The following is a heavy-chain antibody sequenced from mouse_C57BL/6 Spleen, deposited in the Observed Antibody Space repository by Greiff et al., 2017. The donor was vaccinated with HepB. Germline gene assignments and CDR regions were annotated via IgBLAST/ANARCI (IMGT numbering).Heavy chain of an antibody. CDR1: GYTFTSYG. V-gene: IGHV1-81*01. CDR2: IYPRSGNT. Sequence: VQLQQSGAELARPGASVKLSCKASGYTFTSYGISWVKQRTGQGLEWIGEIYPRSGNTYYNEKFKGKATLTVDTSSSTAYMQLSSLTSEDSAVYYCARSPYYGSSSAWFAYWGQGTLVTVSA. J-gene: IGHJ3*01. CDR3: ARSPYYGSSSAWFAY. D-gene: IGHD1-1*01.